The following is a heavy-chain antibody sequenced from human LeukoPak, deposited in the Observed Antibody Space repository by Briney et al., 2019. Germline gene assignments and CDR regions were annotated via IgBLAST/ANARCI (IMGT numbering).Heavy chain of an antibody. CDR2: INHSGST. J-gene: IGHJ4*02. CDR3: ARDKFRYCSSTSCSRTYDY. CDR1: GGSFSGYY. Sequence: PSETLSLTHAVYGGSFSGYYWSWIRQPPGKGLEWIGEINHSGSTNYNPSLKSRVTISVDTSKNQFSLKLSSVTAADTAVYYCARDKFRYCSSTSCSRTYDYWGQGTLVTVSS. V-gene: IGHV4-34*01. D-gene: IGHD2-2*01.